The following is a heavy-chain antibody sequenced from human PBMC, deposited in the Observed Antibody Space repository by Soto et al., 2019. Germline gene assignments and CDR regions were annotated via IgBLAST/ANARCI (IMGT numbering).Heavy chain of an antibody. J-gene: IGHJ4*02. D-gene: IGHD2-15*01. V-gene: IGHV1-3*04. CDR3: ARSGRECTTPQCYTYFDY. CDR1: GYTFTTYA. Sequence: QVQLVQSGAEGKKPGASVKLSCKASGYTFTTYAIEWLRQAPGQSPEWMGWIITGSGKTDYSQKFQGRLTITRDTSASTVYMELSSLRSEDAAVYLCARSGRECTTPQCYTYFDYWGQGTQVTVSS. CDR2: IITGSGKT.